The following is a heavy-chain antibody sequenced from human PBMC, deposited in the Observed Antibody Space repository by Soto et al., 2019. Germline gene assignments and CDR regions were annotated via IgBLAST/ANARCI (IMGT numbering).Heavy chain of an antibody. CDR3: ARDRADRGCAN. CDR1: GDRFTSYA. D-gene: IGHD2-15*01. V-gene: IGHV1-69*18. Sequence: QVQLVQSGAELKKPGSSVKVSCTASGDRFTSYAISWVRQAPGQGLEWVGTVLPVLGTTNYAQKLRGRVTITADESTSTAYMELESLRSEDTAIYDCARDRADRGCANWGQGTLVTVSS. CDR2: VLPVLGTT. J-gene: IGHJ4*02.